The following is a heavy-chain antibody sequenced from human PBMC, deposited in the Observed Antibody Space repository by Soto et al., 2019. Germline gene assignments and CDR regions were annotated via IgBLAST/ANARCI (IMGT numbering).Heavy chain of an antibody. D-gene: IGHD6-13*01. CDR2: IYYSGST. J-gene: IGHJ4*02. V-gene: IGHV4-39*01. CDR3: ARRGSSSWYGY. Sequence: QLQLQESGPGLVKPSETLSLTCTVSGGSISSSSYYWGWIRQPPGKGLEWIGSIYYSGSTYYNPSLKSRVPTSEDSAKNQFALKLSSVTDADTAVYYCARRGSSSWYGYWGQRSPVTVSS. CDR1: GGSISSSSYY.